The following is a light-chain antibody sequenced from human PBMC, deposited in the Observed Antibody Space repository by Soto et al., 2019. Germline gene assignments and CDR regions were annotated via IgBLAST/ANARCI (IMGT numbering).Light chain of an antibody. J-gene: IGKJ3*01. V-gene: IGKV3-20*01. CDR1: QIVSTNS. CDR3: QQYQYGASTLFN. Sequence: EIVLTQSPGTLSLSPGERATLSCRASQIVSTNSLVWYQQKPGQAPMLLIFAASNRATGIPDRFSGSGSGTDFTITISRLEPEDFAVYYCQQYQYGASTLFNFGPGTKVDIK. CDR2: AAS.